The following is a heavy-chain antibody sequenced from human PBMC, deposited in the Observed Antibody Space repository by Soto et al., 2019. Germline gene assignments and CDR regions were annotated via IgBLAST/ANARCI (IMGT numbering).Heavy chain of an antibody. CDR1: GFTFSSYA. D-gene: IGHD2-2*02. CDR3: ARDRLDVVVPAAILAY. Sequence: HPGGSLRLSCAASGFTFSSYAMHWVRQAPGKGLEWVAVISYDGSNKYYADSVKGRFTISRDNSKNTLYLQMNSLRAEDTAVFYCARDRLDVVVPAAILAYWGQGTLVT. J-gene: IGHJ4*02. V-gene: IGHV3-30-3*01. CDR2: ISYDGSNK.